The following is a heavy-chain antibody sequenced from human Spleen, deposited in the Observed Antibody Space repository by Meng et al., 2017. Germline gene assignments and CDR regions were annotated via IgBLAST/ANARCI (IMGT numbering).Heavy chain of an antibody. CDR2: LNCDGSDT. D-gene: IGHD2-2*01. J-gene: IGHJ4*02. CDR1: GFTFSNAW. V-gene: IGHV3-74*01. Sequence: GESLKISCAASGFTFSNAWMHWVRQAPGKGLVWLSRLNCDGSDTSYADFLKGRFTISRDNAKNTLYLQMNSLRAEDTGVYYCARHCSSSSCSDYWGQGTLVTVSS. CDR3: ARHCSSSSCSDY.